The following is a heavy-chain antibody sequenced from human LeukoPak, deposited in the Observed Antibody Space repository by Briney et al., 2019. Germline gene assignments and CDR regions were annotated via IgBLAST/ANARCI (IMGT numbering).Heavy chain of an antibody. CDR2: ISYDGSNK. V-gene: IGHV3-30*18. CDR3: AKDQHDSSGYSLLDYYYYGMDV. J-gene: IGHJ6*02. D-gene: IGHD3-22*01. CDR1: GFTFSSYG. Sequence: GGSLRLSCAASGFTFSSYGMHWVRQAPGKGLEWVAVISYDGSNKYYADSVKGRFTISRDNSKNTLYLQMNSLRAEDTAVYYCAKDQHDSSGYSLLDYYYYGMDVWGQGTTVTVSS.